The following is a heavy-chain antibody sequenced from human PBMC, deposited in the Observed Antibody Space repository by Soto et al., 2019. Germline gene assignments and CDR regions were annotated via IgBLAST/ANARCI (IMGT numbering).Heavy chain of an antibody. V-gene: IGHV4-34*01. J-gene: IGHJ5*02. CDR2: INHSGST. Sequence: QVQLQQWGAGLLKPSEILSLTCAVYGGSFSGSYWSWIRQPPGRGLERIGEINHSGSTNYNPSLKSRVTISVDTSKNQFSLKLSSVTAADTAVYYCARASRWLGRGRNWFDPWGQGTLVTVSS. CDR1: GGSFSGSY. CDR3: ARASRWLGRGRNWFDP. D-gene: IGHD6-19*01.